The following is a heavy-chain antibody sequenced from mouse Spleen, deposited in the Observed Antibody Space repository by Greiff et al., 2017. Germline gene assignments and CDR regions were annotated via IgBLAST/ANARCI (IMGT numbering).Heavy chain of an antibody. J-gene: IGHJ3*01. D-gene: IGHD2-4*01. CDR3: ARGGYYDYDEAY. CDR1: GYTFTSYW. V-gene: IGHV1-64*01. CDR2: IHPNSGST. Sequence: QVQLQQPGAELVKPGASVKLSCKASGYTFTSYWMHWVKQRPGQGLEWIGMIHPNSGSTNYNEKFKSKATLTVDKSSSTAYMQLSSLTSEDSAVYYCARGGYYDYDEAYWGQGTLVTVSA.